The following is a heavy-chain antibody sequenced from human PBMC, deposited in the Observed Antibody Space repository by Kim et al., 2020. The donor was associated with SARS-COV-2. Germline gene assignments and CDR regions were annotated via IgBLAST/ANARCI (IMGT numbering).Heavy chain of an antibody. V-gene: IGHV4-34*01. J-gene: IGHJ4*02. Sequence: SETLSLTCAVYGGSFSGYYWSWIRQPPGKGLEWIGEINHSGSTNYNPSLKSRVTISVDTSKNQFSLKLSSVTAADTAVYYCARGHYYGSGGGGYWGQGTLVTVSS. D-gene: IGHD3-10*01. CDR1: GGSFSGYY. CDR2: INHSGST. CDR3: ARGHYYGSGGGGY.